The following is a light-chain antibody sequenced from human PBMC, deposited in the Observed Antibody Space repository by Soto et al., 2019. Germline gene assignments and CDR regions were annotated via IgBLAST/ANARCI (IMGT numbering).Light chain of an antibody. Sequence: DIEMTQSPSSLSASVGDRVTITCRASQGISKYLAWYQQKPGQVPKLLIYAASTLQSVFPSRFSGSGSGTDFTLTISSLQPEDVATYYCQKYNSAPWTFGQGTKVDIK. CDR2: AAS. CDR1: QGISKY. CDR3: QKYNSAPWT. J-gene: IGKJ1*01. V-gene: IGKV1-27*01.